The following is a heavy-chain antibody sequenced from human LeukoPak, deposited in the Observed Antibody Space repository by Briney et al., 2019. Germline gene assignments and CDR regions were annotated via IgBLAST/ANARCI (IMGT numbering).Heavy chain of an antibody. V-gene: IGHV4-59*01. J-gene: IGHJ5*02. CDR3: ARGFEGVAGWFDP. D-gene: IGHD3-16*01. CDR1: GGSINGYY. CDR2: ISHRGST. Sequence: SETLSLTCTVSGGSINGYYWSWIRQPPGKAPEWIGYISHRGSTKYNLSLKSRVTMSVDTSKNQFSLELTSVIAADTAMYYCARGFEGVAGWFDPWGQGTLVTVSS.